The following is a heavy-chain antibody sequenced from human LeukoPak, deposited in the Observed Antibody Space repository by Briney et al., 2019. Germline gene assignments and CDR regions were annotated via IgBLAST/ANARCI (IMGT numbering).Heavy chain of an antibody. J-gene: IGHJ3*02. D-gene: IGHD3-22*01. CDR3: ARDYYDSGTDI. V-gene: IGHV4-61*02. Sequence: PSETLSLTCTVSGGSISSGSYYWTWIRQPAGKGLEWIGRIYTTGNTYYNPSLKRRVTISEDTSKNQFSLKLSSVTAADTAVYYCARDYYDSGTDIGGKGTRVTVSS. CDR2: IYTTGNT. CDR1: GGSISSGSYY.